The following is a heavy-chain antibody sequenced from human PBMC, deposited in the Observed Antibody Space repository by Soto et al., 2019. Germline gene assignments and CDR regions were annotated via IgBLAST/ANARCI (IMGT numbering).Heavy chain of an antibody. J-gene: IGHJ4*02. CDR2: IYYSGST. CDR3: AREGNLGRWIQPLDS. D-gene: IGHD2-2*03. V-gene: IGHV4-59*01. CDR1: GGSISSYC. Sequence: SETLSLTCTVSGGSISSYCWSWIRQPPGKGLEWIGYIYYSGSTKYSPSLKSRVNMSVDTSKNHFSLKLISVTTADSAVYFCAREGNLGRWIQPLDSWGQGTLVTVSS.